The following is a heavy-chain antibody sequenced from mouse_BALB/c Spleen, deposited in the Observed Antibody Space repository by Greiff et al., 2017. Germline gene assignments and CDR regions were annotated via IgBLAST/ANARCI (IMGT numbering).Heavy chain of an antibody. CDR1: GFTFSSFG. CDR3: ARKANFDY. CDR2: ISSGSSTI. V-gene: IGHV5-17*02. D-gene: IGHD3-2*02. J-gene: IGHJ2*01. Sequence: EVQVVESGGGLVQPGGSRKLSCAASGFTFSSFGMHWVRQAPEKGLEWVAYISSGSSTIYYADTVKGRFTISRDNPKNTLFLQMTSLRSEDTAMYYCARKANFDYWGQGTTLTVSS.